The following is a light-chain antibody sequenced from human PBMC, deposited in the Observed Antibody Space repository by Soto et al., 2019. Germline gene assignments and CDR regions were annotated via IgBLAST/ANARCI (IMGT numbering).Light chain of an antibody. Sequence: QSALTQPPSASGSPGQSVTISCTGTSSDVGGYNYVSWYQQHPGKAPKLMIYEVSKRPSGVPDRFSGSKSGNTASLTVSGLQAEDEADYYCSSYAGSHVVFSGGTKVTVL. CDR3: SSYAGSHVV. V-gene: IGLV2-8*01. CDR2: EVS. CDR1: SSDVGGYNY. J-gene: IGLJ2*01.